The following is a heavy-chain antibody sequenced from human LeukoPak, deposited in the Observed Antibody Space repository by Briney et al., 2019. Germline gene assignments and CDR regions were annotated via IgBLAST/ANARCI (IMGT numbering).Heavy chain of an antibody. J-gene: IGHJ4*02. D-gene: IGHD6-6*01. CDR2: VSYDGSNE. V-gene: IGHV3-30*18. CDR3: AKWKYSNSGIDDD. Sequence: GGSLRLSCAASGFTFSSYGMHWIRQDPAKGLEWVTVVSYDGSNEYYEDSVKGRFTISRDNSKNMLNLQMNSLRAEDTAVYYCAKWKYSNSGIDDDWGQGTLVNVSS. CDR1: GFTFSSYG.